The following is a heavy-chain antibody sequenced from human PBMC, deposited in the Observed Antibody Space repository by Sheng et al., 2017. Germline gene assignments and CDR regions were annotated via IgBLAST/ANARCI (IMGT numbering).Heavy chain of an antibody. V-gene: IGHV3-7*01. J-gene: IGHJ4*02. CDR3: ARVGPLSSGWPYCDH. CDR1: GFSFSSHW. Sequence: EVVLVESGGGLVQPGGSLRLSCEVVGFSFSSHWMTWVRQAPGKGLEWVANINEDGTNTNYVDSVKGRFIISRDNAKNSLFLHLSSLRVEDTAVYFCARVGPLSSGWPYCDHWGQG. CDR2: INEDGTNT. D-gene: IGHD6-19*01.